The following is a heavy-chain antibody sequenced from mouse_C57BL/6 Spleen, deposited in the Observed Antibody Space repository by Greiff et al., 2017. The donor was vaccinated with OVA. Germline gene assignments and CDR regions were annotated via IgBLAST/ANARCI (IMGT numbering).Heavy chain of an antibody. CDR3: ARPSLMITTTTDYYAMDY. CDR1: GYTFTSYG. V-gene: IGHV1-81*01. J-gene: IGHJ4*01. D-gene: IGHD2-4*01. Sequence: QVQLKQSGAELARPGASVKLSCKASGYTFTSYGISWVKQRTGQGLEWIGEIYPRSGNTYYNEKFKGKSTLTADKSSSTAYMELRSLTSEDSAVYFCARPSLMITTTTDYYAMDYWGQGTSVTVSS. CDR2: IYPRSGNT.